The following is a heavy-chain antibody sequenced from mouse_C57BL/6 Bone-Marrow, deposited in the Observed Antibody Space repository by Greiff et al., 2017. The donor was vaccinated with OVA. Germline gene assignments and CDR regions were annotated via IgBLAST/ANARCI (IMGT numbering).Heavy chain of an antibody. V-gene: IGHV14-3*01. D-gene: IGHD1-1*01. Sequence: VQLQQSVAELVRPGASVKLSCTASGFNIKNTYMHWVKQRPEQSLEWIGMIDPANGNTKYAPKFQGRATITADTSSNTPYLQISSLTSEDTAIYYCARQFITTVVATNYFDYWGQGTTLTVSS. J-gene: IGHJ2*01. CDR2: IDPANGNT. CDR1: GFNIKNTY. CDR3: ARQFITTVVATNYFDY.